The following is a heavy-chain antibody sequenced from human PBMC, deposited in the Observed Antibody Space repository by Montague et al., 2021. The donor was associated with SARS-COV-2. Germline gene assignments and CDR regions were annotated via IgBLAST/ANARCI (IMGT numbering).Heavy chain of an antibody. V-gene: IGHV4-39*02. CDR1: GRSISSSSYD. Sequence: ETLSLSRTVSGRSISSSSYDWGWIRQPPGKGPEWIGSIYYSGTTFYNPCLRSRVTMSVDTSKNQFSLRLSSVTAEDTAVFYCAREDAGGWYFDLWGRGTLVTVSS. D-gene: IGHD1-1*01. CDR2: IYYSGTT. J-gene: IGHJ2*01. CDR3: AREDAGGWYFDL.